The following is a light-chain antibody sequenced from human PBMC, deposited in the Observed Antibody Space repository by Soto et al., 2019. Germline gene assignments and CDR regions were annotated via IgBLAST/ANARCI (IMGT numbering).Light chain of an antibody. CDR2: GNY. Sequence: SVLTQPASANRVPGQMVTISRTGSSSNVGAGYDVHWYQQLPGTAPKLLIYGNYNRPSGVPDRFSGSKSGTSASLAITGLQAEDEVDYYCQSYDNSLSNYVFGTGTKVTVL. CDR3: QSYDNSLSNYV. V-gene: IGLV1-40*01. CDR1: SSNVGAGYD. J-gene: IGLJ1*01.